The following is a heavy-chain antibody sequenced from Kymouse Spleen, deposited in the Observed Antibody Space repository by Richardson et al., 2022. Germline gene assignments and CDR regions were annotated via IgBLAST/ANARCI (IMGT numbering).Heavy chain of an antibody. CDR3: ARDGAVNYYYYGMDV. J-gene: IGHJ6*02. CDR2: INSDGSST. V-gene: IGHV3-74*01. CDR1: GFTFSSYW. Sequence: EVQLVESGGGLVQPGGSLRLSCAASGFTFSSYWMHWVRQAPGKGLVWVSRINSDGSSTSYADSVKGRFTISRDNAKNTLYLQMNSLRAEDTAVYYCARDGAVNYYYYGMDVWGQGTTVTVSS. D-gene: IGHD6-19*01.